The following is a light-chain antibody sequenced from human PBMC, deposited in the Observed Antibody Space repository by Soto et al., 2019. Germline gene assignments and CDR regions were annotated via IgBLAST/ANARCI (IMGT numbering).Light chain of an antibody. CDR3: QQRNNWPRGT. V-gene: IGKV3-11*01. J-gene: IGKJ5*01. CDR2: DAS. Sequence: EIVLTQSPATLSLSPGERATLSCRASQSVSSYVAWSQQKPGQATRLLIYDASNRVTGLPARFSSSGSGTDFTLTISRLETEDFPVYYCQQRNNWPRGTFGQGTRLEIK. CDR1: QSVSSY.